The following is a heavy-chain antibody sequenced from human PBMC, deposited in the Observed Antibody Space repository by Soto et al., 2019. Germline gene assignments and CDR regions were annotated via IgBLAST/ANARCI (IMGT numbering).Heavy chain of an antibody. CDR3: ARDARVRTALDLPFFDL. J-gene: IGHJ4*02. CDR1: GDTFTKYG. V-gene: IGHV1-69*01. CDR2: IVPIFRSV. D-gene: IGHD5-18*01. Sequence: QAQLEQSGAAVKRPGSSVKVACKASGDTFTKYGLNCVRQSPGQGREGLGVIVPIFRSVNYGKKFLGRVTISADDSTTTAYMELRSLRSDDTAVYYCARDARVRTALDLPFFDLWGQGTLVTVSS.